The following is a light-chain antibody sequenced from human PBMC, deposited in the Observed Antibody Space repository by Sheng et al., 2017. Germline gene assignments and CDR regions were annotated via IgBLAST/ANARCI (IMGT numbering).Light chain of an antibody. CDR2: DAS. CDR1: QSIINNY. Sequence: NVLTQSPGTLSLSPGERATLSCRASQSIINNYVAWFQQKAGQAPRLLIYDASNRATGIPDRFSGSGSGTDFSLTVSRLDPEDFAVYYCQQSATSPLTFGGGTKVEIK. V-gene: IGKV3-20*01. J-gene: IGKJ4*01. CDR3: QQSATSPLT.